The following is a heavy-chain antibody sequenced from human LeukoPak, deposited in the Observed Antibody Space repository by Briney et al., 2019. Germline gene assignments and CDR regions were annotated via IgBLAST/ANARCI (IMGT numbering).Heavy chain of an antibody. D-gene: IGHD6-19*01. J-gene: IGHJ5*02. CDR1: GYTFTGYY. Sequence: ASVKVSCKASGYTFTGYYMHWVRQAPGQGLEWMGWTNPNSGGTNYAQKFQGRVTMTRDTSTSTAYMELRSLRSDDTAVYYCARDPGAVAGIGWFDPWGQGTLVTVSS. CDR3: ARDPGAVAGIGWFDP. V-gene: IGHV1-2*02. CDR2: TNPNSGGT.